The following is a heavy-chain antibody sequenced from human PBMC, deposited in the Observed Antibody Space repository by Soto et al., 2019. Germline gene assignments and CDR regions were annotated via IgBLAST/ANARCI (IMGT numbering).Heavy chain of an antibody. J-gene: IGHJ4*02. CDR1: GGSISSSSYY. Sequence: QLQLQESGPGLVKPSETLSLTCNVSGGSISSSSYYWGWIRQPPGEGLEWIGSIYYSGSTYYNPSLKSRVTISVDTSKNQFSLKLSSVAAADTAVVYCARQGSWSAPTDFDYWGQGTLVTVSS. D-gene: IGHD6-13*01. CDR2: IYYSGST. CDR3: ARQGSWSAPTDFDY. V-gene: IGHV4-39*01.